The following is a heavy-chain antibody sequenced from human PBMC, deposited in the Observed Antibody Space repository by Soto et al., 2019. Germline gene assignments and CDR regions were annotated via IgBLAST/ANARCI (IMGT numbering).Heavy chain of an antibody. D-gene: IGHD6-19*01. V-gene: IGHV4-34*02. CDR1: GGSFSDHY. J-gene: IGHJ4*02. CDR2: INHSGNT. CDR3: ARRTYNNGWYLDY. Sequence: QVQLQQWGAGLLKPSETLSLTCAVYGGSFSDHYWTWIRQPPEKGLEWIGEINHSGNTNYNPSLKSRVTISVDTSKNQFSLKLSSVTAADTAVYYCARRTYNNGWYLDYWGQGTLVTVSS.